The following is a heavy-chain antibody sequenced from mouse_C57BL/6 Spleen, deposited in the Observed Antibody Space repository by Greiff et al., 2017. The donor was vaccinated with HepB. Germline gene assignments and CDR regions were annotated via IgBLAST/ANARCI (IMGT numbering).Heavy chain of an antibody. J-gene: IGHJ2*01. V-gene: IGHV1-80*01. D-gene: IGHD4-1*01. CDR3: ARRRNWDDDYFDY. CDR1: GYAFSSYW. Sequence: VQLQQSGAELVKPGASVKISCKASGYAFSSYWMNWVKQRPGKGLEWNGQIYPGDGDTNYNGKFKGKATLTADKSSSTAYMQLSSLTSEDSAVYFCARRRNWDDDYFDYWGQGTTLTVSS. CDR2: IYPGDGDT.